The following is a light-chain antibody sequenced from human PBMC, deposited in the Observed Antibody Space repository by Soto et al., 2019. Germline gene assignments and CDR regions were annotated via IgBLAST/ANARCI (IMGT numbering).Light chain of an antibody. CDR1: QTISSW. V-gene: IGKV1-5*03. CDR3: QHYNSYSEA. Sequence: DIQMTQSPSSLSASVGDRVTITCRASQTISSWLAWYQQKTGKPPKILIYKASTLKSGVPSRFSGSGSGTEFTLTISSLQPDDFATYYCQHYNSYSEAFGQGTKVDIK. J-gene: IGKJ1*01. CDR2: KAS.